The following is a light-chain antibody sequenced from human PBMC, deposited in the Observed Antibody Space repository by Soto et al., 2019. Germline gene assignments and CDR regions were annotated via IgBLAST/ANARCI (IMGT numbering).Light chain of an antibody. CDR3: QQRSNWLHT. Sequence: EIVLTQSPATLSLSPGERATLSCRASQGVSSYLAWYQQKPGQAPRLLIYDASNRATGIPVRFSGSGPGTDFTLTISSLEPEDFAVYYCQQRSNWLHTFGPGTKVDIK. CDR1: QGVSSY. J-gene: IGKJ3*01. CDR2: DAS. V-gene: IGKV3D-11*01.